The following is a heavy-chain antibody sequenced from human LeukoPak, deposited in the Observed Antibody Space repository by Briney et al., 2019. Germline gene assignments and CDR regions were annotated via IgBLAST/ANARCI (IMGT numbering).Heavy chain of an antibody. CDR1: GFTVSSNY. J-gene: IGHJ6*04. Sequence: GGSLRLSCAASGFTVSSNYMSWVRQAPGNGLEWVSYISSSGSTIYYADSVKGRFTISRDNAKNSLYLQMNSLRAEDTAVYYCAELGITMIRGVWGKGTTVTISS. D-gene: IGHD3-22*01. CDR2: ISSSGSTI. V-gene: IGHV3-11*04. CDR3: AELGITMIRGV.